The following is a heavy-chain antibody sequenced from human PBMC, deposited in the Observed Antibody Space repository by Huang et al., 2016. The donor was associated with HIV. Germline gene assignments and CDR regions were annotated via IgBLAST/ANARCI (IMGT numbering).Heavy chain of an antibody. J-gene: IGHJ4*02. Sequence: QLQLQESGPGLVKPSETLSLTCTVSGGSISSSSYYWGWIRQPPGKWLEWIGSIYYGGGTSYTPSLKSRVTISVDTSKNQFSLKLSSVTAADTAVYYCRGDIVVVIAATRYYFDYWGQGTLVTVSS. V-gene: IGHV4-39*01. D-gene: IGHD2-15*01. CDR2: IYYGGGT. CDR1: GGSISSSSYY. CDR3: RGDIVVVIAATRYYFDY.